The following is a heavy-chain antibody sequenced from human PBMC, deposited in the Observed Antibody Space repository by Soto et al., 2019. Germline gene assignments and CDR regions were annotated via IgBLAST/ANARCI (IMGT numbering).Heavy chain of an antibody. CDR3: AIPGTKKRTIFDAFDI. CDR2: IIPIFGTA. V-gene: IGHV1-69*13. J-gene: IGHJ3*02. D-gene: IGHD3-3*01. CDR1: GGTFSSYA. Sequence: ASVKVSCKASGGTFSSYAISWVRQAPGQGLEWMGGIIPIFGTANYAQKFQGRVTITADESTSTAYMELSSLRSEDTAVYYCAIPGTKKRTIFDAFDIWGQGTMVTVSS.